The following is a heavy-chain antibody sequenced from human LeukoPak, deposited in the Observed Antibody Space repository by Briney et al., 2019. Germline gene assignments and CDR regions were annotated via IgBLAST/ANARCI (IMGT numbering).Heavy chain of an antibody. V-gene: IGHV4-39*07. D-gene: IGHD6-19*01. J-gene: IGHJ1*01. CDR3: ARKQQWLVHGYFQH. Sequence: PSETLSLTCTVSGGSISSSGYYWGWIRLPPGKGLEWIGEINHSGSTNYNPSLKSRVTISVDTSKNQFSLKLSSVTAADTAVYYCARKQQWLVHGYFQHWGQGALVTVSS. CDR2: INHSGST. CDR1: GGSISSSGYY.